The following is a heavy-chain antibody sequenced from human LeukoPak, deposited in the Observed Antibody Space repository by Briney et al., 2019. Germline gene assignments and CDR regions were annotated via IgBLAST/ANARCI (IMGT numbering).Heavy chain of an antibody. CDR2: IYPGDSDT. CDR3: ARLISWELDY. Sequence: GESLQISCQGSGYSFTSYWIGWVRQLPGKGLEWMGIIYPGDSDTRYSPSFQGQVTISADKSISTAYLQWSSLKASDTAMYYCARLISWELDYWGQGTLVTVSS. D-gene: IGHD6-13*01. CDR1: GYSFTSYW. V-gene: IGHV5-51*01. J-gene: IGHJ4*02.